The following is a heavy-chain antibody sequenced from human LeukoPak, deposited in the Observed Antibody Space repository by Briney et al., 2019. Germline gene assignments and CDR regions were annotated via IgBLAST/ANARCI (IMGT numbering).Heavy chain of an antibody. V-gene: IGHV3-74*01. CDR1: GFTFDDYG. Sequence: GGSLRLPCAASGFTFDDYGMSWVRQAPGKGLVWVSRINTDGSTTNYEESVKGRFTISRDNAKNTLYLQMNSLRDEDTAVYYCARESRWELDYWGQGTLVTVSS. CDR3: ARESRWELDY. CDR2: INTDGSTT. J-gene: IGHJ4*02. D-gene: IGHD1-26*01.